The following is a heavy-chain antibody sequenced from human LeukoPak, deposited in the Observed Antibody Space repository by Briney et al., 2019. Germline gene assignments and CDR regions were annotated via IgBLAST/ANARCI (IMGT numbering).Heavy chain of an antibody. J-gene: IGHJ5*02. CDR3: ARVLDYYYDSSGYHGFDP. D-gene: IGHD3-22*01. Sequence: SETLSLTCTVSGGSISSYYWSWIRQHPGKGPEWIGYIYYSGSTYYNPSLKSRVTISVDTSKNQFSLKLSSVTAADTAVYYCARVLDYYYDSSGYHGFDPWGQGTLVTVSS. V-gene: IGHV4-59*06. CDR1: GGSISSYY. CDR2: IYYSGST.